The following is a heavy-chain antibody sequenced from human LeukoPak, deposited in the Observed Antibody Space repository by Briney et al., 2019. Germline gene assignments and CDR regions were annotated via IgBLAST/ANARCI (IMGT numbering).Heavy chain of an antibody. CDR1: GYTFTGYY. J-gene: IGHJ4*02. D-gene: IGHD3-22*01. CDR3: PRGILYYYDSSGYYGVDY. CDR2: ISPNSGGT. Sequence: ASVKVSCKASGYTFTGYYMHWVRQAPGQGIEWLGRISPNSGGTNYAQKFQGRVTMTRYTSISTAYMELSRLRSDDTAVYYCPRGILYYYDSSGYYGVDYWGQGTLVTVSS. V-gene: IGHV1-2*06.